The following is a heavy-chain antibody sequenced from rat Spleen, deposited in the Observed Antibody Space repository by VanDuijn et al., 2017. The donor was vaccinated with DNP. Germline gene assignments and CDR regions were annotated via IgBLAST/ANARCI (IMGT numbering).Heavy chain of an antibody. D-gene: IGHD1-9*01. CDR2: INNKGNT. Sequence: VQLQESGPGLVKPSQSLSLTCSVTGYSILSSYRWNWIRKFPGNKLEWMRFINNKGNTNNNPSLKSRISLTRDTSKNRFFLQVNSVTTGDTATYYCTGEAYTYCLYWGQGVMVTVSS. CDR3: TGEAYTYCLY. CDR1: GYSILSSYR. V-gene: IGHV3-3*01. J-gene: IGHJ2*01.